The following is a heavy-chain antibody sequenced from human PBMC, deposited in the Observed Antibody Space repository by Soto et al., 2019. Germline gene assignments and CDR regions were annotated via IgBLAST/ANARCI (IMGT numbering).Heavy chain of an antibody. CDR1: GFTFSSFA. CDR2: VFGHGGGP. D-gene: IGHD2-21*01. V-gene: IGHV3-23*01. CDR3: ARMRGMEVWDYSLDY. J-gene: IGHJ4*02. Sequence: EVQLLESGGDLVQPGGSLRLSCAASGFTFSSFAMSWVRQAPGKGLEWVSRVFGHGGGPDYADSVKGRFTISRDNSKNTLFLQMISLRVDDTAIYYCARMRGMEVWDYSLDYWGQGTLVTVSS.